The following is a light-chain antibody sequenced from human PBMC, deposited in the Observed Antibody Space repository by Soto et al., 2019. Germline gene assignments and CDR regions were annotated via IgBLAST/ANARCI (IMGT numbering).Light chain of an antibody. CDR1: SSNIGACYD. J-gene: IGLJ3*02. CDR2: GNS. V-gene: IGLV1-40*01. Sequence: QSVLTQPPSVSGAPGQRVTISCTGSSSNIGACYDVHWYQQLPGTAPKLLIYGNSNRPSGVPDRFSGSKSGTSASLAITGLQAEDEADYYCQPYDSSLRGSVFGGGTKLTVL. CDR3: QPYDSSLRGSV.